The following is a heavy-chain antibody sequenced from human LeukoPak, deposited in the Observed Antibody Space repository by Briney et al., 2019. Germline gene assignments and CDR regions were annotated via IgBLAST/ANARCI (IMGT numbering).Heavy chain of an antibody. CDR2: IYYTGNT. Sequence: SETLSLTCTVSGGSISNYYWNWIRQPPGKGLEWIGYIYYTGNTNYNPSLKSRVTISVDTSKNQFSLKLSSVTAADTAVCYCARDRLQLQSWGQGTLVTVSS. CDR1: GGSISNYY. D-gene: IGHD1-1*01. J-gene: IGHJ5*02. CDR3: ARDRLQLQS. V-gene: IGHV4-59*01.